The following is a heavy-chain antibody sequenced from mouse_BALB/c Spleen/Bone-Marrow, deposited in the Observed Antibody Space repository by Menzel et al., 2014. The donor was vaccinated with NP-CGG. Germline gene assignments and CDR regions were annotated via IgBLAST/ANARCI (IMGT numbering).Heavy chain of an antibody. CDR2: ISNGGGTT. V-gene: IGHV5-12-2*01. CDR3: ARHVLRRDWYCDV. J-gene: IGHJ1*01. Sequence: EVQLVESGGGLVQPGGSLKLSCVVSGFTFSSYTMSWVRQTPAKRLEWVAYISNGGGTTYYPDTVKGRFTISRDNAKNTLYLQMSSLKSEDTAMYYCARHVLRRDWYCDVRCAGTTGTVSS. D-gene: IGHD2-12*01. CDR1: GFTFSSYT.